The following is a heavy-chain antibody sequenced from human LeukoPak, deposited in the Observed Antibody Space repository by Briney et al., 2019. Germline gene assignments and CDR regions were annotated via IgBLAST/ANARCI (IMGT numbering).Heavy chain of an antibody. CDR2: IWNDGSNK. Sequence: PGGSLSLSCAASGFTFSSCSMHWVRNAPGTGQEWVAVIWNDGSNKYYTDSVKGRFTISRDNSKNTLYLQMNSLRAEDTAVYYCARLGEWLIYDAFHFWGQGTMVTVSS. J-gene: IGHJ3*01. V-gene: IGHV3-33*08. CDR3: ARLGEWLIYDAFHF. CDR1: GFTFSSCS. D-gene: IGHD6-19*01.